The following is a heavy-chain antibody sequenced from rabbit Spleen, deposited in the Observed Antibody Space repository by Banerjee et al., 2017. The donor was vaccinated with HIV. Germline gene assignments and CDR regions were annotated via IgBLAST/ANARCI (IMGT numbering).Heavy chain of an antibody. D-gene: IGHD1-1*01. CDR2: IDTNDGDT. V-gene: IGHV1S45*01. CDR1: GFSFSSSYW. J-gene: IGHJ4*01. Sequence: QEQLEESGGDLVKPEGSLTLTCTASGFSFSSSYWICWVRQAPGKGLEWIACIDTNDGDTDYANWPKGRFTISKTSSTTVTLQMTSLTAADTATYFCARDLVAVIGWNFNLWGQGTLVTVS. CDR3: ARDLVAVIGWNFNL.